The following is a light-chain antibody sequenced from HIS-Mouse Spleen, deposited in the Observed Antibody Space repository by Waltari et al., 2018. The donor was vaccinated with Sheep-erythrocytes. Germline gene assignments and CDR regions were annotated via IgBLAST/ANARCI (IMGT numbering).Light chain of an antibody. CDR3: QAWDSSTAWNVV. Sequence: SYELTQPPSVYVSPGQTASITCSGDKLGDKYAFWYQQKPGQSLVLVIYQDSKRPSGIPDRFSGSNSGNTATLTIGGTQAMDEADYYCQAWDSSTAWNVVFGGGTKLTVL. V-gene: IGLV3-1*01. CDR1: KLGDKY. CDR2: QDS. J-gene: IGLJ2*01.